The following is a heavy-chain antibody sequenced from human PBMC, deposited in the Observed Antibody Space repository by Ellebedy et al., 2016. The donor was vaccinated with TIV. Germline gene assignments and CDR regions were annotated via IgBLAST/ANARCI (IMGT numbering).Heavy chain of an antibody. CDR2: IYPGDSDT. Sequence: GGSLRLSXKGSGYSFTSYWIGWVRQMPGKGLEWMGIIYPGDSDTRYSPSFQGQVTISADKSISTAYLQWGSLKASDTAMYYCATLKGVQFKSHYHGMDVWGQGTTVTVAS. CDR1: GYSFTSYW. D-gene: IGHD4-11*01. V-gene: IGHV5-51*01. CDR3: ATLKGVQFKSHYHGMDV. J-gene: IGHJ6*02.